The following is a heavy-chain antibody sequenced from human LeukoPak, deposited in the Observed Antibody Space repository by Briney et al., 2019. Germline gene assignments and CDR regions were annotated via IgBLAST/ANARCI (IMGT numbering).Heavy chain of an antibody. V-gene: IGHV3-7*03. CDR2: IKQDGSEK. Sequence: GGSLRLSCATSGFTFSRYWMSWVRQAPGKGLDWVANIKQDGSEKYYVDSVKGRFTISRDNAKNSVYLQMNSLRAEDTAVYYCARDKGSDEGSKFDHWGQGTLVTVSS. CDR1: GFTFSRYW. CDR3: ARDKGSDEGSKFDH. J-gene: IGHJ4*02.